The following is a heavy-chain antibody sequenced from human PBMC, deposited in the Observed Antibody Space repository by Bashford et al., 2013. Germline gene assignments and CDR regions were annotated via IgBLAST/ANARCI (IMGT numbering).Heavy chain of an antibody. D-gene: IGHD5-12*01. Sequence: VRRGSEEGLEWVSYISSASVTRHYADSVKGRFTISRDNSKNTLFLQMNSLRIEDTAVYYCAQQKSLGLVANWFDPWGQGTLVTVSS. CDR3: AQQKSLGLVANWFDP. CDR2: ISSASVTR. V-gene: IGHV3-23*01. J-gene: IGHJ5*02.